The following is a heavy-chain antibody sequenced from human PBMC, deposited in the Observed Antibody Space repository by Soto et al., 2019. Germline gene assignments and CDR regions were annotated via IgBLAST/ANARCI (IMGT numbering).Heavy chain of an antibody. J-gene: IGHJ6*02. V-gene: IGHV6-1*01. D-gene: IGHD2-15*01. Sequence: KQSQTLSLTCAISGDSVSNNSAAWNWIRQSPSRGLEWLGRTYYRSKWYNDYAVSVKSRITINPDTSKNQFSLQLNSVTPEDTAVYYCARDHCSGGSCYSYGMDVWGQGTTVTVSS. CDR3: ARDHCSGGSCYSYGMDV. CDR2: TYYRSKWYN. CDR1: GDSVSNNSAA.